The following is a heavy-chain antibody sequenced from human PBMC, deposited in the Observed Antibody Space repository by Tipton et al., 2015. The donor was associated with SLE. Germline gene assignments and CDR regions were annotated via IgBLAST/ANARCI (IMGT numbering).Heavy chain of an antibody. Sequence: TLSLTCNVSDDSISNYYWNWIRQPPGKGLEWIGYIYKNGNTNYNPSLKSRVTISVDTSKIQFSLRLTSVTAADTAVYYCARPDLIWGQGTQVTVSS. D-gene: IGHD1-14*01. V-gene: IGHV4-4*08. CDR3: ARPDLI. CDR2: IYKNGNT. J-gene: IGHJ4*02. CDR1: DDSISNYY.